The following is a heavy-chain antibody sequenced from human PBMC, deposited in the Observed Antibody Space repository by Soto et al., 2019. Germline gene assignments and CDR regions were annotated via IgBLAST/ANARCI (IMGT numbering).Heavy chain of an antibody. CDR3: ARASPVICGGDPCYRLDSSFDS. V-gene: IGHV1-69*01. D-gene: IGHD2-21*02. J-gene: IGHJ5*01. Sequence: QVQLVQSGAEVRKPGSSLRVSCKSSGATFSTTGISWVRQAPGQGLEWMGGIIPLFGTPKYARKFQGSVSITADESTNTVSMELNSLRPDDAAVYYCARASPVICGGDPCYRLDSSFDSWGQGSLVIVSS. CDR2: IIPLFGTP. CDR1: GATFSTTG.